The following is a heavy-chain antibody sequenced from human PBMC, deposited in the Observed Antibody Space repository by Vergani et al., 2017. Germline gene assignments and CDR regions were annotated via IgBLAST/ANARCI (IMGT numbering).Heavy chain of an antibody. CDR1: GYSFTSYA. J-gene: IGHJ3*02. Sequence: QVQLVQSGAEVKKPGASVRVSCKASGYSFTSYAMHWVRQAPGQNLEWMGWINAGNGNTKYSQKFQGRVTITRDTSASTAYMELSSLRSEDTAVYYCARAHNWNPQSDAFDIWGQGTMVTVSS. V-gene: IGHV1-3*01. CDR2: INAGNGNT. D-gene: IGHD1-20*01. CDR3: ARAHNWNPQSDAFDI.